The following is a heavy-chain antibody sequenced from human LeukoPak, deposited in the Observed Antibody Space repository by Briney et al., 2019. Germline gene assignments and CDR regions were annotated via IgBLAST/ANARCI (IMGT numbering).Heavy chain of an antibody. Sequence: SETLSLTCAVYGGSFSGYYWSWIRQPPGKGLEWIGYVYYTGSTNYNPSLKSRVTISVDTSKNQFSLKLSSVTAADTALYYCARALSQRYYGDLSYYYYYMDVWGKGTTVTISS. CDR3: ARALSQRYYGDLSYYYYYMDV. CDR1: GGSFSGYY. CDR2: VYYTGST. J-gene: IGHJ6*03. D-gene: IGHD4-17*01. V-gene: IGHV4-59*12.